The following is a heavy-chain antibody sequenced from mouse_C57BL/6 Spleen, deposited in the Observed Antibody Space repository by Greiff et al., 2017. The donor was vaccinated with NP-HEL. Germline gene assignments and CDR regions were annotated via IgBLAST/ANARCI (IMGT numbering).Heavy chain of an antibody. CDR2: IYPRSGNT. Sequence: VQLQQSGAELARPVASVKLSCKASGYTFTSYGISWVKQRTGQGLEWIGEIYPRSGNTYYNEKFKGKATLTADKSSSTAYMELRSLTSEDSAVYFCATLLRGVDYWGQGTTLTVSS. CDR3: ATLLRGVDY. CDR1: GYTFTSYG. D-gene: IGHD1-2*01. V-gene: IGHV1-81*01. J-gene: IGHJ2*01.